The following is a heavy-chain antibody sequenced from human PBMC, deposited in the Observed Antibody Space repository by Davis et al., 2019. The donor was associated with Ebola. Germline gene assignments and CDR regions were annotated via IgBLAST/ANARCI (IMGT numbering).Heavy chain of an antibody. CDR1: GGTFNNYA. CDR3: ATERRNSDKYGMDV. CDR2: IIPIFGAA. Sequence: SVKVSCKAFGGTFNNYAVSWVRQAPGQGLEWMGGIIPIFGAANYAQKFQGRVTITADESMSTAYMELSSLRSEDTAVYYCATERRNSDKYGMDVWGQGTTVTVSS. D-gene: IGHD1-1*01. J-gene: IGHJ6*02. V-gene: IGHV1-69*13.